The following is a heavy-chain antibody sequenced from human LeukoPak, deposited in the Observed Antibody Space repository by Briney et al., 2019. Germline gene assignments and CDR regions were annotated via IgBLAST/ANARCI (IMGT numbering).Heavy chain of an antibody. CDR3: ARAPSEIGGYYPEYFRH. J-gene: IGHJ1*01. CDR1: GFTFSTYW. Sequence: PGGSLRLSCAASGFTFSTYWMHWVRHAPGKGLVWVSRIKSDGGTNYADSVKGRFTISRDNAKKTVYLQMNSLRPEDTGVYYCARAPSEIGGYYPEYFRHWGQGTLVTVSS. D-gene: IGHD3-22*01. V-gene: IGHV3-74*01. CDR2: IKSDGGT.